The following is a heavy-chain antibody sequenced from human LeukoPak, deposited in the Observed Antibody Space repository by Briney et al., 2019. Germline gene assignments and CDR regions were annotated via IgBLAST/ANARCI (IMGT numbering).Heavy chain of an antibody. V-gene: IGHV4-34*01. CDR2: INHSGST. Sequence: PSETLSLTCAVYGVSFNGYYWSWIRQPPGKGLEWIGEINHSGSTNYNPSLKSRVTISVDTSKNQFSLKLSSVTAADTAVYYCARGGRRSSTGDRRIAAAGTVDPWGQGTLVTVSS. CDR1: GVSFNGYY. D-gene: IGHD6-13*01. CDR3: ARGGRRSSTGDRRIAAAGTVDP. J-gene: IGHJ5*02.